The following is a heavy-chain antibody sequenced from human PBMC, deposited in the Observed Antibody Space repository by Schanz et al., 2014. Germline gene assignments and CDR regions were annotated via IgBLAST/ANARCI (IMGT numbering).Heavy chain of an antibody. D-gene: IGHD5-18*01. CDR3: ARDGYRNGRPFDH. V-gene: IGHV3-48*04. Sequence: EQVLESGGGFVQPGGSLRLSCATSGFTFTTFAMTWVRQAPGKGLEWVSYISHNSHYTNYADSVKGRFTISRDTAENSVYLQMNSLRAEDTAVYYCARDGYRNGRPFDHWGQGTRVTVSA. J-gene: IGHJ4*02. CDR1: GFTFTTFA. CDR2: ISHNSHYT.